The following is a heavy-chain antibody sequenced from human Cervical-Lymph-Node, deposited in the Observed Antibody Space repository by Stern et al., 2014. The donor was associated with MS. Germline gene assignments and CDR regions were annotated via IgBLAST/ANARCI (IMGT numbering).Heavy chain of an antibody. J-gene: IGHJ4*02. CDR2: ISYDGRDK. Sequence: VQLVQSGGGVVQPGRSLRLSCAASGLTFKNNALHWVRQAPGKGLEWVAVISYDGRDKYYSASVNGRFTISRDNSKNTAYLQMNSLRLEDTGVYYCARPEDYGDFDYWGQGTLVTVSS. CDR3: ARPEDYGDFDY. CDR1: GLTFKNNA. V-gene: IGHV3-30*01. D-gene: IGHD4-17*01.